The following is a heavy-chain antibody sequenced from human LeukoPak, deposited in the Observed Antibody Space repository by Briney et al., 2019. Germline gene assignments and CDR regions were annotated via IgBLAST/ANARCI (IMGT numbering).Heavy chain of an antibody. CDR3: TTSSTSFPYYYYMDV. V-gene: IGHV3-15*01. CDR1: GFTFSNAW. CDR2: IKSKTDGGTT. Sequence: GGSLRLSCAASGFTFSNAWMSWVRQAPGKGLEWVGRIKSKTDGGTTDYAAPVKGRFTISRDDSKNTLYLQMNSLKTEDTAVYYCTTSSTSFPYYYYMDVWGKGTTVTVSS. D-gene: IGHD2-2*01. J-gene: IGHJ6*03.